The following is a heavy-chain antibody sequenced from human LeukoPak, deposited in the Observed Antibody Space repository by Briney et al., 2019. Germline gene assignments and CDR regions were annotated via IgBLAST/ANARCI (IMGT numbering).Heavy chain of an antibody. Sequence: SSETLSLTCTVSGDSISSGNYFWGWIRQPPGKGLEWIGTIYYSGITYYNPSLKSRVTISVDPSKNQFSLKLTSMTAADTAVYFCVRGRTDYYYYMDVWGKGTTVTVSS. V-gene: IGHV4-39*07. J-gene: IGHJ6*03. CDR2: IYYSGIT. CDR1: GDSISSGNYF. CDR3: VRGRTDYYYYMDV.